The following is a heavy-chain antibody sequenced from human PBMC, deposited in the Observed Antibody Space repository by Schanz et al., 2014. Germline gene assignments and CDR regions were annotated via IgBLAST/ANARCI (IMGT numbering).Heavy chain of an antibody. J-gene: IGHJ6*02. D-gene: IGHD1-7*01. CDR2: VSHDGFTK. CDR3: ASLIGTTSAHFYGLDV. V-gene: IGHV3-30*14. CDR1: GFSFSGFA. Sequence: VQLVESGGGLVQPGGSLRLSCVASGFSFSGFAVHWVRQAPGKGLEWVSIVSHDGFTKHYADSVRGRFTLSRDNSKNTVYLQMNSLRAEDTAVYFCASLIGTTSAHFYGLDVWGQGTTVTVSS.